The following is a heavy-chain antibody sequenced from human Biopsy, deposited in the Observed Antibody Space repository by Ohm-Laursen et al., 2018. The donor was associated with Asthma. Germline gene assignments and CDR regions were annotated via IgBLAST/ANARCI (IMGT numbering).Heavy chain of an antibody. Sequence: TLSLTCTVSYGSITSGGYYWTWICQHPGKGLEWIGFIYYSGSTYYNPSLKSRVSISIDTSKNQFSLKLSSVTAADTAVYYCARAQDYYDSRGYYRSFDYWGQGSLVLVSS. CDR3: ARAQDYYDSRGYYRSFDY. V-gene: IGHV4-31*03. J-gene: IGHJ4*02. CDR1: YGSITSGGYY. D-gene: IGHD3-22*01. CDR2: IYYSGST.